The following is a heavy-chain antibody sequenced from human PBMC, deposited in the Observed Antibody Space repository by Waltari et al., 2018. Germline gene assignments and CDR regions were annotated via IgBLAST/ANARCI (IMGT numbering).Heavy chain of an antibody. CDR3: AKGSGRVSPIDS. CDR1: GLTFSSYA. CDR2: SYSGGRT. J-gene: IGHJ4*02. Sequence: EVQLLEYGGGLVQPGGSLRLSCASSGLTFSSYALPWVRQVPGKGLEWVSVSYSGGRTYYADSVKGRLTISRDDSKNTRYLQRKSLRVEDTALYYCAKGSGRVSPIDSWGKGTLVTVSS. V-gene: IGHV3-23*03. D-gene: IGHD1-26*01.